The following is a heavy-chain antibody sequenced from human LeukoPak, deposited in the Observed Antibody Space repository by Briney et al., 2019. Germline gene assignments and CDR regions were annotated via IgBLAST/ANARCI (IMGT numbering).Heavy chain of an antibody. D-gene: IGHD1-1*01. CDR1: GGSISSYY. CDR3: ARVSWSPGTSYYYMDV. J-gene: IGHJ6*03. V-gene: IGHV4-59*01. CDR2: IYYSGST. Sequence: SETLSLTCTVSGGSISSYYWSWIRQSPGKGLEWIGYIYYSGSTNYNPSLKSRVTISVDTSKNQFSLKLSSVTAADTAVYFCARVSWSPGTSYYYMDVWGKGTTVTVSS.